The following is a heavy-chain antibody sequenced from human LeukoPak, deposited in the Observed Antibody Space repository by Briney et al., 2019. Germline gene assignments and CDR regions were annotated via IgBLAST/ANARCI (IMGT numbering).Heavy chain of an antibody. D-gene: IGHD2-2*01. Sequence: GGSLRLSCAASGFTFSSYPMSWVRQAPGKGLEWVSSISGGGSNTYYADSVKGRFTISRDDSKNTLYLQMNSLRAEDTAVYYCAKHMPPAMQPFFDYWGQGTLVTVSS. V-gene: IGHV3-23*01. CDR2: ISGGGSNT. J-gene: IGHJ4*02. CDR1: GFTFSSYP. CDR3: AKHMPPAMQPFFDY.